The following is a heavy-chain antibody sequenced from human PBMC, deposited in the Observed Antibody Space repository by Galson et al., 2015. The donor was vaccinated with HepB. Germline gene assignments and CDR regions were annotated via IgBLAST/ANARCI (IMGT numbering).Heavy chain of an antibody. D-gene: IGHD2-2*01. J-gene: IGHJ4*02. CDR2: INQSGST. Sequence: LSLTCAVYGGSFSGYFWTWIRRPPGKGLEWIGEINQSGSTNYNPSLKSRVTISVDKAKNQFSLGLSSVTAADTAVYYCARGEVVVVPATIPTFFRYWGQGTLVAVSS. CDR1: GGSFSGYF. V-gene: IGHV4-34*01. CDR3: ARGEVVVVPATIPTFFRY.